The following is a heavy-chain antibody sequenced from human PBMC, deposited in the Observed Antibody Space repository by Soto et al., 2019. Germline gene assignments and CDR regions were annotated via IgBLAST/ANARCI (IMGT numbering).Heavy chain of an antibody. V-gene: IGHV3-48*01. D-gene: IGHD2-15*01. CDR3: ARLGGGYCSGGSCSDAFDI. J-gene: IGHJ3*02. CDR1: GFTFSSYS. CDR2: ISSSSSTI. Sequence: GGSLRLSCAASGFTFSSYSMNWVRQAPGKGLEWVSYISSSSSTIYYADSVKGRFTISRDNAKNSLYLQMNSLRAEDTAVYYCARLGGGYCSGGSCSDAFDIWGQGTMVTVSS.